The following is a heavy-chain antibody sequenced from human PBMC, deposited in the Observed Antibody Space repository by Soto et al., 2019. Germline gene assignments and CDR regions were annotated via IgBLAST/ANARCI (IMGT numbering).Heavy chain of an antibody. Sequence: EVQLLESGGGLVQPGGSLRLSCAASGFTFSSYAMSWVRQAPGKGLEWVSAISGSGGSTYYADSVKGRFTISRDNSKNTLYLQMNRLRAEDTAVYYCAKMGLGDFWSGYPYYFDYWGQGTLVTVSS. CDR2: ISGSGGST. CDR1: GFTFSSYA. D-gene: IGHD3-3*01. CDR3: AKMGLGDFWSGYPYYFDY. J-gene: IGHJ4*02. V-gene: IGHV3-23*01.